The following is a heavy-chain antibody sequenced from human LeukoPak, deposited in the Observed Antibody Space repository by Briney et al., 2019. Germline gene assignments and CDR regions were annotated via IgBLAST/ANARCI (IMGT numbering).Heavy chain of an antibody. CDR2: IYTRGST. Sequence: SETLSLTCTVSGGSINNYYWSWIRQPAGKGLEWIGRIYTRGSTNYNPSLKSRVTMSVDTSKNQFSLKLSSVTAADTAVYYCASGSSGWSAQYYYYYYMDVWGKGTTVTVSS. V-gene: IGHV4-4*07. CDR3: ASGSSGWSAQYYYYYYMDV. J-gene: IGHJ6*03. CDR1: GGSINNYY. D-gene: IGHD6-19*01.